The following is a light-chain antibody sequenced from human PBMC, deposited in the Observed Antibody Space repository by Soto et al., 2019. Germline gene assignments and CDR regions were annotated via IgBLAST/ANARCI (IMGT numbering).Light chain of an antibody. CDR2: GAS. J-gene: IGKJ1*01. CDR3: QQYNNWPSWT. Sequence: EIVVTQSPATLSVPPGERATLSCRASQSVNTNFAWYQQKPGQAPRLLIYGASTRATGIPARFSGSGSGTEFTLTISSLQSEDFAVYYCQQYNNWPSWTFGQGTKVDIK. V-gene: IGKV3-15*01. CDR1: QSVNTN.